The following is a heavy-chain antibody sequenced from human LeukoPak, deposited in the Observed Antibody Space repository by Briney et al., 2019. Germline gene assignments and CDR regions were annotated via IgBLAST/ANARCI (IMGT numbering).Heavy chain of an antibody. V-gene: IGHV3-7*01. J-gene: IGHJ4*02. D-gene: IGHD3-22*01. CDR3: ATDRGYSSFDY. CDR1: GFTFSTYW. Sequence: GGSLRLSCEGSGFTFSTYWMDWVRQSPGKRLEWLASIHPDGSQKDYVESVKGRFTISRDNAKKSLYLQMNSPRAEDTATYYCATDRGYSSFDYWGQGTLVTVSS. CDR2: IHPDGSQK.